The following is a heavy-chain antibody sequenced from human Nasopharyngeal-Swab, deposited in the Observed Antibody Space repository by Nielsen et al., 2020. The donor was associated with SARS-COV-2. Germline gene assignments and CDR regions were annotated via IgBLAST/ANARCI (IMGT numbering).Heavy chain of an antibody. V-gene: IGHV4-34*01. J-gene: IGHJ4*02. D-gene: IGHD2-2*01. CDR3: AGDIVEVSVSSDGFDY. CDR2: ISQSGST. CDR1: GGSLSGYY. Sequence: SETLSLTCAVYGGSLSGYYWSWIRQTPGKGLEWIGEISQSGSTNYNPSLKSRVTISLDTSKKQISLKLTSVTAADTAFYYCAGDIVEVSVSSDGFDYWGQGTLVTVST.